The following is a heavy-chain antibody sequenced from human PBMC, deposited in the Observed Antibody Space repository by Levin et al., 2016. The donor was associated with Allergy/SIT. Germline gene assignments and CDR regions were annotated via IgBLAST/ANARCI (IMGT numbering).Heavy chain of an antibody. Sequence: GGSLRLSCAASGFTVTYKYMSWVRQAPGKGLEWVSLISADGGSTNYADSVKGRFTISRDNSKNTLHLQMNSLRGEDTALYYCVKDRGYGGNKGDFDYWGQGTLVTVSS. V-gene: IGHV3-23*01. D-gene: IGHD4-23*01. J-gene: IGHJ4*02. CDR2: ISADGGST. CDR1: GFTVTYKY. CDR3: VKDRGYGGNKGDFDY.